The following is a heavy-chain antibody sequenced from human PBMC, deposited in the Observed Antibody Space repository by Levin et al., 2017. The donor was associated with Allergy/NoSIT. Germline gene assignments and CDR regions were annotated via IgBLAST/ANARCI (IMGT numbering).Heavy chain of an antibody. CDR3: AREGWTTVVTRYFDY. D-gene: IGHD4-23*01. Sequence: ASVKVSCKASGYTFTSYYMHWVRQAPGQGLEWMGIINPSGGSTSYAQKFQGRVTMTRDTSTSTVYMELSSLRSEDTAVYYCAREGWTTVVTRYFDYWGQGTLVTVSS. V-gene: IGHV1-46*01. CDR2: INPSGGST. CDR1: GYTFTSYY. J-gene: IGHJ4*02.